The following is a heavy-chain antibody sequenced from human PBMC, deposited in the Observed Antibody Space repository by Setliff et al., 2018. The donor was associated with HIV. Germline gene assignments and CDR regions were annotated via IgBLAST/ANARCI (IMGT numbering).Heavy chain of an antibody. CDR3: ARPVEMTNREFDY. CDR2: IYYSGST. Sequence: SETLSLTCTVSGGSISDSRYYWGWIRQPPGKGLEWIGNIYYSGSTYYNPSLKSRVTISVDTSKNQFSLKLSSVTAADTAVYYCARPVEMTNREFDYWGQGTLVTVSS. J-gene: IGHJ4*02. V-gene: IGHV4-39*01. CDR1: GGSISDSRYY. D-gene: IGHD1-26*01.